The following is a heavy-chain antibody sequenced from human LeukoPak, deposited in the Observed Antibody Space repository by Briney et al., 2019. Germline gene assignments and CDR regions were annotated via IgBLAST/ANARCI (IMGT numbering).Heavy chain of an antibody. Sequence: ASVKVSCKASGYTFTSYDINWVRQATGQGLEWMGWMNPNSGNTGYAQKFQGRVTMTRNTSISTAYMELSSVRSEDTAVYYCARAHTSLYGDYGADYWGQGTLVTVSS. D-gene: IGHD4-17*01. CDR2: MNPNSGNT. V-gene: IGHV1-8*02. CDR1: GYTFTSYD. CDR3: ARAHTSLYGDYGADY. J-gene: IGHJ4*02.